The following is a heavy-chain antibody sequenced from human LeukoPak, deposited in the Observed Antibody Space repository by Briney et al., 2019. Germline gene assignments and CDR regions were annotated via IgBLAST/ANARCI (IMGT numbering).Heavy chain of an antibody. CDR2: ISSSSSYI. CDR3: ARDEVVPAATNYYYYYGMDV. D-gene: IGHD2-2*01. CDR1: GFTFSSYS. V-gene: IGHV3-21*01. Sequence: GGSLRLSCAASGFTFSSYSMNWVREAPGKGVEWVSSISSSSSYIYYADSVKGRFTISRDNAKNSLYLQMNSLRAEDTAVYYCARDEVVPAATNYYYYYGMDVWGKGTTVTVSS. J-gene: IGHJ6*04.